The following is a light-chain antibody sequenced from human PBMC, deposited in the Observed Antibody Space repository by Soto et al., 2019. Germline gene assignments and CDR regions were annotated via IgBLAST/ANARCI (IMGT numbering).Light chain of an antibody. Sequence: EIVMTQSPATLSVSPGGRATLSCRASQSVSSNLAWYQQKPGQAPRLLICGASTRATGIPARFSGSGSGTEFTLTISSLQSEDFAVYYCQQYNNWPRTFGQGTKVDIK. CDR1: QSVSSN. CDR2: GAS. V-gene: IGKV3-15*01. CDR3: QQYNNWPRT. J-gene: IGKJ1*01.